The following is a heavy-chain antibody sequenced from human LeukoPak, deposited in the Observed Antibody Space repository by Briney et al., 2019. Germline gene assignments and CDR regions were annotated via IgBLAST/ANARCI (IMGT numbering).Heavy chain of an antibody. CDR1: GGSFSGYY. CDR3: AREGYDYVWGSYRRAEYFQH. CDR2: INHIGST. Sequence: PSETLSLTCAAYGGSFSGYYWSWIRQPPGKGLEWIGEINHIGSTNYNPSLKSRVTISVDTSKNQFSLKLSYVTDADTAVYYCAREGYDYVWGSYRRAEYFQHWGQGTLVTVSS. D-gene: IGHD3-16*02. J-gene: IGHJ1*01. V-gene: IGHV4-34*01.